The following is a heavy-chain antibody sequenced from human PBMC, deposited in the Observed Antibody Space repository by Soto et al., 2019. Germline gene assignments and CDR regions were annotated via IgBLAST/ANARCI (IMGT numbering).Heavy chain of an antibody. Sequence: SETLSLTCTVSGGSISSYYWSWIRQPPGKGLEWIGYIYYSGSTNYNPSLKSRVTISVDTSKNQFSLKLSSVTAADTAVYYCARWSTEPTVGTFDYWGQGTLVTVSS. D-gene: IGHD4-4*01. CDR3: ARWSTEPTVGTFDY. V-gene: IGHV4-59*01. J-gene: IGHJ4*02. CDR1: GGSISSYY. CDR2: IYYSGST.